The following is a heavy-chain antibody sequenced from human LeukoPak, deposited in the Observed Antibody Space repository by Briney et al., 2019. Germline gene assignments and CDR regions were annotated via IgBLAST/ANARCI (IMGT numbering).Heavy chain of an antibody. J-gene: IGHJ4*02. CDR2: IYDRGST. CDR3: ARGRTFDN. V-gene: IGHV4-59*01. Sequence: SETLSLTCTVSGGSISSYYWSWIRQPPGKGLEWIGNIYDRGSTKYNPSLKSRVTISVDASKNQFSLRLSSVTAADTAVYYCARGRTFDNWGQGTLVTVSS. CDR1: GGSISSYY.